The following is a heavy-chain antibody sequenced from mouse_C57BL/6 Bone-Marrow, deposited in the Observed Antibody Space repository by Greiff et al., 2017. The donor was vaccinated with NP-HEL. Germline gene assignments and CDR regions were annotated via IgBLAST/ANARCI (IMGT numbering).Heavy chain of an antibody. CDR1: GYTFTSYW. CDR3: ARSTEGFDY. V-gene: IGHV1-59*01. CDR2: IDPSDSYT. J-gene: IGHJ2*01. Sequence: QVQLQQPGAELVRPGTSVKLSCKASGYTFTSYWMHWVKQRPGQGLEWIGVIDPSDSYTNYNQKFKGKATLTVDTSSSTAYMPLSSLTSEDSSVYYCARSTEGFDYWGQGTTLTVSS.